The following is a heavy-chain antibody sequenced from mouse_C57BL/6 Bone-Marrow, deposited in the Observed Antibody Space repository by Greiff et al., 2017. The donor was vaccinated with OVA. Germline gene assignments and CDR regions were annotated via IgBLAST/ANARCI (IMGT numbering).Heavy chain of an antibody. J-gene: IGHJ3*01. V-gene: IGHV1-81*01. CDR2: IYPRSGNT. Sequence: VMLVESGAELARPGASVKLSCKASGYTFTSYGISWVKQRTGQGLEWIGEIYPRSGNTYYNEKFKGKATLTADKSSSTAYMELRSLTSEDSAVYFCAGPEYYYGPAWFAYWGQGTLVTVSA. CDR3: AGPEYYYGPAWFAY. D-gene: IGHD1-1*01. CDR1: GYTFTSYG.